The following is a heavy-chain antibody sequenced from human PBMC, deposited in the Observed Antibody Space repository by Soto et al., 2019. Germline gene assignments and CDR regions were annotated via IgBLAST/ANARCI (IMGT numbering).Heavy chain of an antibody. V-gene: IGHV5-51*01. Sequence: GESLKISCKGSGYSFTSYWIGWVRQMPGKGLEWMGIIYPGDSDTRYSPSFQGQVTISADKSISTAYLQWSSLKASDTAMYYCARHGSYCSSTSCYPLLYYYYGMDVWGQGTTVTVSS. CDR2: IYPGDSDT. CDR1: GYSFTSYW. CDR3: ARHGSYCSSTSCYPLLYYYYGMDV. D-gene: IGHD2-2*01. J-gene: IGHJ6*02.